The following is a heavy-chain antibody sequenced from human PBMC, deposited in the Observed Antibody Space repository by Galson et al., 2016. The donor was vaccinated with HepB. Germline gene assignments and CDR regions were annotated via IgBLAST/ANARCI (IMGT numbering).Heavy chain of an antibody. J-gene: IGHJ5*01. Sequence: SETLSPTCTVSGGSVSYYYWTCIRQPPGKGLEWIGYIYYTGSTTYNPSLKSQFTTSLDTSRNQFSLKLNSVTAADTAVYYCARVDTVWGTQWSFPRATPSRTRFDSWGQGTLVTVSS. CDR1: GGSVSYYY. V-gene: IGHV4-59*02. D-gene: IGHD5-18*01. CDR3: ARVDTVWGTQWSFPRATPSRTRFDS. CDR2: IYYTGST.